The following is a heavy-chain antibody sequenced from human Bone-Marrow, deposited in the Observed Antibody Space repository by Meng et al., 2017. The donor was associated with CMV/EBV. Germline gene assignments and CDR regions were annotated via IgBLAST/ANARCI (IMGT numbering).Heavy chain of an antibody. CDR2: ISYDGSNK. Sequence: GESLKISCAASGFTFSSYAMHWVRQAPGKGLEWVAVISYDGSNKYYADSVKGRFTISRDNSKNTLYLQMNSLRAEDTAVYYCAKGGQLLHFDYWGQGTLVTGSS. D-gene: IGHD2-2*01. CDR3: AKGGQLLHFDY. CDR1: GFTFSSYA. V-gene: IGHV3-30-3*01. J-gene: IGHJ4*02.